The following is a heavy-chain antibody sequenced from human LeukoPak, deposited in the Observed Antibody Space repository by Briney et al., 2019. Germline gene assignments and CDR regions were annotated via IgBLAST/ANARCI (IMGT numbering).Heavy chain of an antibody. CDR1: GGSISRYY. CDR2: IYNSGST. V-gene: IGHV4-59*01. J-gene: IGHJ6*02. D-gene: IGHD6-19*01. CDR3: ARADSGYYYGMDV. Sequence: SETLSLTCTVSGGSISRYYWTWIRQPPGKGLEWIGYIYNSGSTKNNPSLKSRVTISGDTSKNQFSLKLSSVTAADTAVYYCARADSGYYYGMDVWGQGTTVTVSS.